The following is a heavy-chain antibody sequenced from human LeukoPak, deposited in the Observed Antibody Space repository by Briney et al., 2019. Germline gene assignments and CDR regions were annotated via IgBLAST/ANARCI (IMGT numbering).Heavy chain of an antibody. CDR3: TTDYPYYCSSTSCYASEYFQH. D-gene: IGHD2-2*01. J-gene: IGHJ1*01. V-gene: IGHV3-15*01. Sequence: GGSLRLSCAASGFTFSNAWMSWVRQAPGKGLEWVGRIKSKTDGGTTDYAAPVKGRFTISRDDSKNTLYLQMNSLRTEDTAVYYCTTDYPYYCSSTSCYASEYFQHWGQGTLVTVSS. CDR1: GFTFSNAW. CDR2: IKSKTDGGTT.